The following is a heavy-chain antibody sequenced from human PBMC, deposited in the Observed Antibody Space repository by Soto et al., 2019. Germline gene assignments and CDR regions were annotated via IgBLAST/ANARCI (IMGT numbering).Heavy chain of an antibody. Sequence: ASLKVSCNASGYTFTSYGISWVRQAPGQGLEWMGLISAYNGNTNYAQKLQGRVTMTTDTSTSKAYMELRSLRSYDTAVYYCARGRVMDIVVVVAAIYYFHXWGQGTLVTVSX. V-gene: IGHV1-18*04. CDR2: ISAYNGNT. J-gene: IGHJ4*02. CDR1: GYTFTSYG. CDR3: ARGRVMDIVVVVAAIYYFHX. D-gene: IGHD2-15*01.